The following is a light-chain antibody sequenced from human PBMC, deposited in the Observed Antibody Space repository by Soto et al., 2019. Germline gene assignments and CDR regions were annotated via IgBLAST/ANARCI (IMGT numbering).Light chain of an antibody. CDR3: QQRSDWPRT. CDR1: QSVSSSY. Sequence: EIVLTQSPGTLSLSPGERATLSCRASQSVSSSYLAWYQQKPGQAPRLLIYGASIRAAGIPARFSGSGSGTDFTLTISSLEPEELAVYYCQQRSDWPRTFGRGTKLEIK. CDR2: GAS. J-gene: IGKJ2*01. V-gene: IGKV3D-20*02.